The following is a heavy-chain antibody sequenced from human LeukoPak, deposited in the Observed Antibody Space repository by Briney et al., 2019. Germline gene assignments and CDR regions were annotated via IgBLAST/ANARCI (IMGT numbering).Heavy chain of an antibody. V-gene: IGHV1-69*13. D-gene: IGHD3-3*01. CDR3: ARDYRFWSGYYMDY. Sequence: GASVKVSCKASGGTFSSYAISWVRQAPGQGLEWMGGIIPIFGTANYAQQFQGRVTITADESTSTAYMELSSLRSEDTAVYYCARDYRFWSGYYMDYWGQGTLVTVSS. J-gene: IGHJ4*02. CDR1: GGTFSSYA. CDR2: IIPIFGTA.